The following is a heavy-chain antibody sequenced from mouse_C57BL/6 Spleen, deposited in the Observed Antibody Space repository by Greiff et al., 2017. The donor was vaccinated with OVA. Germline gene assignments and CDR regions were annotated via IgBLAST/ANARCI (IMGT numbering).Heavy chain of an antibody. CDR2: IDPANGNT. CDR1: GFTIKNTY. J-gene: IGHJ2*01. CDR3: ASDYLYYFDG. D-gene: IGHD5-5*01. V-gene: IGHV14-3*01. Sequence: VQLQQSVAELVRPGASVKLSCTASGFTIKNTYMHWVKQRPEQGLEWIGRIDPANGNTKYAPKFQGKATITADTSSNTAYLQLSSLASEDTAIYYCASDYLYYFDGWGKGTTLTVSS.